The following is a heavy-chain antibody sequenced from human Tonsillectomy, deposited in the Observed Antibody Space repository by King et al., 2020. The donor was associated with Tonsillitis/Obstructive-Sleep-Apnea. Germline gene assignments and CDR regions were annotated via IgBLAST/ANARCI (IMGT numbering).Heavy chain of an antibody. CDR1: GFTFSNYN. J-gene: IGHJ6*03. Sequence: VQLVESGGGLVQPGGSLRLSCAASGFTFSNYNMNWVRQAPGKGLEWVSYISSSTSPIYYADSVKGRFTISRDNAKNSLYLQMNSLRDEDTAVYYCARDGGDSISPYYYYYYYMDVWGKGTTVTVSS. D-gene: IGHD2-21*02. V-gene: IGHV3-48*02. CDR2: ISSSTSPI. CDR3: ARDGGDSISPYYYYYYYMDV.